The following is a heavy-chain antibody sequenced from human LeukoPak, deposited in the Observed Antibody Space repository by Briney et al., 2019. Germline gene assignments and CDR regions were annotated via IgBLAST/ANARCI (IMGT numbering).Heavy chain of an antibody. J-gene: IGHJ4*02. Sequence: GGSLRLSCAASGFTFSSYAMSWVRQAPGRGLAWVSAISGSGGSTYYADSVKGRFTISRDNSKNTLYLQMNSLRAEDTAVYYCATGSVGVVIIPFDYWGQGTLVTVSS. CDR1: GFTFSSYA. CDR3: ATGSVGVVIIPFDY. CDR2: ISGSGGST. V-gene: IGHV3-23*01. D-gene: IGHD3-3*01.